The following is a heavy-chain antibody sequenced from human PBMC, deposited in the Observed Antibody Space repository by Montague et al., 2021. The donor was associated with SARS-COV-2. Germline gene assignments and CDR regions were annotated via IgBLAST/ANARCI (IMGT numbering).Heavy chain of an antibody. Sequence: SETLSPTCTVSGYSISSGYYWGWTRQPPGKGLEWIGSIYHSGSTYYNPSLKSRVTISVDTSKNQFSLKLSSVTAADTAVYYCARERRYCSGGSCYSGWFDPWGQGTLVTVSS. J-gene: IGHJ5*02. D-gene: IGHD2-15*01. CDR3: ARERRYCSGGSCYSGWFDP. V-gene: IGHV4-38-2*02. CDR2: IYHSGST. CDR1: GYSISSGYY.